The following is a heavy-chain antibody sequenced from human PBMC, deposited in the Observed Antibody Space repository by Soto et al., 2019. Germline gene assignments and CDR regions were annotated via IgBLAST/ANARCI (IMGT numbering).Heavy chain of an antibody. D-gene: IGHD1-26*01. CDR1: GGSFSKYG. Sequence: QVQLVQSGAEVKMPGSSVRVSCKASGGSFSKYGISWVRQAPGQGLEWMGGIIPMFGIGNYAEKFLGRVTITADESTSTSHMELSSLRSEDTAVHFCARGYRENYFYDMDVWGQGTTVTVSS. CDR2: IIPMFGIG. V-gene: IGHV1-69*01. CDR3: ARGYRENYFYDMDV. J-gene: IGHJ6*02.